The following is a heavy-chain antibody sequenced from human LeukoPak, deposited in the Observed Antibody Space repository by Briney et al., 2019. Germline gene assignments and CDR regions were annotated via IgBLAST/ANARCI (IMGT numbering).Heavy chain of an antibody. CDR1: GFTFSSYA. CDR2: ITGSGAST. J-gene: IGHJ4*02. V-gene: IGHV3-23*01. CDR3: AKDLVQYSSSWYLDY. Sequence: PGGSLRLSCAASGFTFSSYALTWVRQAPGKGLEWVSTITGSGASTFYADSVKGRFTISRDNSKNTLYLQMNSLRAEDTAVYYCAKDLVQYSSSWYLDYWGQGTLVTVSS. D-gene: IGHD6-13*01.